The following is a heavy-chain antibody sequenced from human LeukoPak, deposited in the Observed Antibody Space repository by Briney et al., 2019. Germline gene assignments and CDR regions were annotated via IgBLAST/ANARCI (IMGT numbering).Heavy chain of an antibody. D-gene: IGHD6-13*01. CDR3: ATSRGSWPDYFDY. CDR1: GFTFSSYW. CDR2: ISTSGSTI. V-gene: IGHV3-48*04. Sequence: GGSLRLSCAASGFTFSSYWMSWVRQAPGKGLDWVSYISTSGSTIYYADSVKGRFTISRDNAKNSLYLQMNSLRAEDTAVYYCATSRGSWPDYFDYWGQGTLVTVSS. J-gene: IGHJ4*02.